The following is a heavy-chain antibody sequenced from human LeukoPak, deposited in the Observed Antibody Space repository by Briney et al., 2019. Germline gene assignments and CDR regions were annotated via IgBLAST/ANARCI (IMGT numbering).Heavy chain of an antibody. D-gene: IGHD6-25*01. CDR2: MNPNSGNT. J-gene: IGHJ6*03. CDR3: ARGPGYSSDLILSYMDV. Sequence: GASVKVSCKASGYTFTSCDINWVRQATGQGLEWMGWMNPNSGNTGYAQKFQGRVTMTRNTSISTAYMELSSLRSEDTAVYHCARGPGYSSDLILSYMDVWGKGTTVTVSS. CDR1: GYTFTSCD. V-gene: IGHV1-8*01.